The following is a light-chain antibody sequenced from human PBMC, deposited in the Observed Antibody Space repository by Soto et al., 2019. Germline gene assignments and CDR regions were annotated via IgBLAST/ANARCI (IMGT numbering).Light chain of an antibody. Sequence: IVMTQSPATLSVSPWERATLSCRASQSVSSNLAWYQQKPGQAPRLLIYAASTRATGIPDRFSGSGSGTDFTLTISRLEPEDFAVYYCQQYGGSPRLTFGGGTKVDIK. CDR3: QQYGGSPRLT. CDR1: QSVSSN. CDR2: AAS. V-gene: IGKV3-20*01. J-gene: IGKJ4*01.